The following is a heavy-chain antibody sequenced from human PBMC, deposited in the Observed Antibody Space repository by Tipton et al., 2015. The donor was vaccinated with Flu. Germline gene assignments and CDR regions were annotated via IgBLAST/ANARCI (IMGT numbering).Heavy chain of an antibody. CDR2: IYYSGST. V-gene: IGHV4-31*03. J-gene: IGHJ4*02. CDR1: GGSISSGGYY. CDR3: ARAPRSGYYYDY. D-gene: IGHD3-22*01. Sequence: TLSLTCTVSGGSISSGGYYWSWIRQHPGKGLEWIGYIYYSGSTYYNPPLKSRVTISVDTSKNQFSLKLSSVTAADTAVYYCARAPRSGYYYDYWGQGTLVTVSS.